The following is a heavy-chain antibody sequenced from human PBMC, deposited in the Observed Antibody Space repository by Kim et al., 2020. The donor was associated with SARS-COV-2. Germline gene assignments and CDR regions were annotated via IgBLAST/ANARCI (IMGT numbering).Heavy chain of an antibody. D-gene: IGHD2-2*02. V-gene: IGHV3-74*01. Sequence: SYADSVKGRFTISRDNAKNILYLEMNSLRAEDTATYDCVRDSDTYAFDYWGQGTRVTVSS. CDR3: VRDSDTYAFDY. J-gene: IGHJ4*02.